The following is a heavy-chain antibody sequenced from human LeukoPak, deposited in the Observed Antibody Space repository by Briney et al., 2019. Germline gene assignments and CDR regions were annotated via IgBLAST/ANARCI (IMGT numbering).Heavy chain of an antibody. V-gene: IGHV4-59*01. CDR3: ARGGGYCSGGSCFLDAFNI. Sequence: SGTLSLTCTVSGGFISTYYWSWIRQSPGKGLEWLGYIYYSGTNYNPSLKSRVTISLDTSRNQFSLKLSSVTAADTAVYYCARGGGYCSGGSCFLDAFNIWGQGTMVTVSS. J-gene: IGHJ3*02. D-gene: IGHD2-15*01. CDR2: IYYSGT. CDR1: GGFISTYY.